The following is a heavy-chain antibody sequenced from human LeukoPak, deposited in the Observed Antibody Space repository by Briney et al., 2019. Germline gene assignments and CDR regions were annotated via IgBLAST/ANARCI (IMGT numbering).Heavy chain of an antibody. Sequence: PSETLSLTCTVSGGSISSGGYYWSWIRQHPGKGLEWIGYIYYSGSTNYNPSLKSRVTISVDTSKNQFSLKLSSVTAADTAVYYCAREGSYYYGSGSYYNPRWFDPWGQGTLVTVSS. D-gene: IGHD3-10*01. J-gene: IGHJ5*02. CDR1: GGSISSGGYY. CDR2: IYYSGST. CDR3: AREGSYYYGSGSYYNPRWFDP. V-gene: IGHV4-61*08.